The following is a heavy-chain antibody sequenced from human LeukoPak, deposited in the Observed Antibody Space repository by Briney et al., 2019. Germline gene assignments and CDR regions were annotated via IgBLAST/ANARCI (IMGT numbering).Heavy chain of an antibody. CDR2: IYNSGST. V-gene: IGHV4-59*01. CDR1: GGSISSYY. Sequence: SETLSLTCTVSGGSISSYYWGWIRQPPGKGLEWIGNIYNSGSTNYNPSLKGRVTISVDTSKNQFSLKLSSVTAADTAVYYCAGGTLRWSDYWGQGTLVTVSS. J-gene: IGHJ4*02. CDR3: AGGTLRWSDY. D-gene: IGHD4-23*01.